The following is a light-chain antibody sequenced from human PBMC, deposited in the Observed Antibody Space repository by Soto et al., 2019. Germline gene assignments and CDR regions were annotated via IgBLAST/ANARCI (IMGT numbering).Light chain of an antibody. CDR3: QQYNNWPRM. CDR1: QSVGSN. J-gene: IGKJ1*01. CDR2: SAS. Sequence: IVMTHSPATLSVSPEERATLSCRASQSVGSNLAWYQQKPGQAPRLLIYSASTRATGIPARFSGSGSGTDFTLSISSLQSEDFAVYYCQQYNNWPRMFGQGTKVDIK. V-gene: IGKV3-15*01.